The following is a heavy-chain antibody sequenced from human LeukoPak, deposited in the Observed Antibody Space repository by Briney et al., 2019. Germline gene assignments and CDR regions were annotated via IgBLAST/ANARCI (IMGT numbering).Heavy chain of an antibody. J-gene: IGHJ4*02. Sequence: SVKVSCKASGGAFSSYAISWVRQAPGQGLEWMGGIIPIFGTANYAQKFQGRVTITADESTSTAYMELSSLRSEDTAVYYCAREGDYGLWFDYWGQGTLVTVSS. D-gene: IGHD4-17*01. CDR2: IIPIFGTA. V-gene: IGHV1-69*13. CDR3: AREGDYGLWFDY. CDR1: GGAFSSYA.